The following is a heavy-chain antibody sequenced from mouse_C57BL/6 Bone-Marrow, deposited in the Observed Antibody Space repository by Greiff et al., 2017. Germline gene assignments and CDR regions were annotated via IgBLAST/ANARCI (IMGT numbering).Heavy chain of an antibody. CDR1: GYTFTSYW. D-gene: IGHD1-1*01. CDR2: IHPNSGST. Sequence: VLLQQPGAELVKPGASVKLSCKASGYTFTSYWMHWVKQRPGQGLEWIGMIHPNSGSTNYNEKFKSKATLTVDKSSSTAYMQLSSLTSEDYAVYYCARKGSYYYGSSYWYFDVWGTETTVTVSS. J-gene: IGHJ1*03. CDR3: ARKGSYYYGSSYWYFDV. V-gene: IGHV1-64*01.